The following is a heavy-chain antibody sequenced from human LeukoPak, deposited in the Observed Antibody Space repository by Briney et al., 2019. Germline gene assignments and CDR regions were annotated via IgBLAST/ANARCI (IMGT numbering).Heavy chain of an antibody. D-gene: IGHD3-10*01. CDR2: INQDGSEK. Sequence: GGSLRLSCIASRFTFSNYWMSWVRQAPRKGPEWVAHINQDGSEKHYVDSVKGRFTISRDNAKNSLYLQMNNLRAEDTAVYYCARAPYGSASSYYFDDWGQGTLVTVSS. V-gene: IGHV3-7*03. J-gene: IGHJ4*02. CDR3: ARAPYGSASSYYFDD. CDR1: RFTFSNYW.